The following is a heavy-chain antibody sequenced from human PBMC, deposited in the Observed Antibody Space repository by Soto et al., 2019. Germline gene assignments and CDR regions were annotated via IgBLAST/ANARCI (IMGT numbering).Heavy chain of an antibody. V-gene: IGHV4-4*02. Sequence: PSETLSLTCAVSGGSISSSNWWSWVRQPPEKGLEWIGYIYFSGVATYNPSLKSRATMSRDTSKNEFSLKLTSVTAADTAIYYCARGDSDLAVSEAAYWGQGTLVTVSS. CDR2: IYFSGVA. J-gene: IGHJ1*01. D-gene: IGHD2-15*01. CDR3: ARGDSDLAVSEAAY. CDR1: GGSISSSNW.